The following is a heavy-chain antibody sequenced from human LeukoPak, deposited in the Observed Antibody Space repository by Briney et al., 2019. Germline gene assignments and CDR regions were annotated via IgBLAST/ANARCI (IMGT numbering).Heavy chain of an antibody. Sequence: SETLSLTCAVYGGSFSGYYWSWIRQPPGKGLEWIGEINHSGSTNYNPSLKSRVTISVDTSKNQFSLKLSSVTAADTAVYYCARGHSSGYPVYWGQGTLVTVSS. CDR3: ARGHSSGYPVY. V-gene: IGHV4-34*01. D-gene: IGHD3-22*01. CDR1: GGSFSGYY. CDR2: INHSGST. J-gene: IGHJ4*02.